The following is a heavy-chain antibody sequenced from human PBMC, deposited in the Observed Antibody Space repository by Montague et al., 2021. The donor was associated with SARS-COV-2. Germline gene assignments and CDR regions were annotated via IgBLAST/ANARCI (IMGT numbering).Heavy chain of an antibody. CDR1: GFSLGTSGMC. CDR3: ARIRRVDDYVWGSYRYAPFDY. Sequence: PALVKPTQTLTLTCTFSGFSLGTSGMCVSWIRQLPGKALEWLALIDWDDDKYYSTSLKTRLTISKDTSKNQVVLTMTNMDPVDTATYYCARIRRVDDYVWGSYRYAPFDYWGQGTLVTVSS. V-gene: IGHV2-70*01. D-gene: IGHD3-16*02. J-gene: IGHJ4*02. CDR2: IDWDDDK.